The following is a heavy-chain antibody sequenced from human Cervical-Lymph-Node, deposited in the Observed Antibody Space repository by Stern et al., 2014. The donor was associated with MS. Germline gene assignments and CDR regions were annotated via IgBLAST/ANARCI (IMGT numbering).Heavy chain of an antibody. V-gene: IGHV3-11*01. Sequence: QVQLLESGGGLVKPGGSLRLSCAASGVTFSEQYMSWIRQAPGKGLEWVSDISSGGSSLYYGDSVKGRFTISRDNAKNSLYLQMNSLRVEDTAIYYCAITIGSGWFDPWGQGTLVTVSS. CDR3: AITIGSGWFDP. J-gene: IGHJ5*02. CDR1: GVTFSEQY. D-gene: IGHD5-24*01. CDR2: ISSGGSSL.